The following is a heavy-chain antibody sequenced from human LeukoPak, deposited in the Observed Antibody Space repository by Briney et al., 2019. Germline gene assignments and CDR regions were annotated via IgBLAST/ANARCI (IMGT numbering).Heavy chain of an antibody. CDR3: ARSLYSSGWYKVDY. D-gene: IGHD6-19*01. J-gene: IGHJ4*02. Sequence: PPETLSLTCTVSGGSISSYYWTWIRQPPGKGLEWIGYIYYSGSTNYNPSLKSRVTISVDTSKNQFSLKLTSVTAEDTAVYYCARSLYSSGWYKVDYWGQGTLVTVSS. V-gene: IGHV4-59*01. CDR1: GGSISSYY. CDR2: IYYSGST.